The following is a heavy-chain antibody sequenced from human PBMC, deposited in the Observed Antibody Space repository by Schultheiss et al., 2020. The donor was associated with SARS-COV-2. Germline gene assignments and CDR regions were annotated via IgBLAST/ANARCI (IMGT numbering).Heavy chain of an antibody. D-gene: IGHD1-14*01. CDR2: IYFTGST. V-gene: IGHV4-31*03. CDR3: ARLRVSEPRDY. CDR1: GGSISSGGYY. J-gene: IGHJ4*02. Sequence: SETLSLTCTVSGGSISSGGYYWSWIRQHPGKGLEWIGYIYFTGSTYYNPSLESRVTISVDTSKNQFSLKLSSVTAADTAVYYCARLRVSEPRDYWGQGTLVTVSS.